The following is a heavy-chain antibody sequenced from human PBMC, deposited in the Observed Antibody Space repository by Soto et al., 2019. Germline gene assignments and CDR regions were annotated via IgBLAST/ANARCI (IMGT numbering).Heavy chain of an antibody. D-gene: IGHD1-26*01. V-gene: IGHV3-48*01. Sequence: GGSLRLSCAASEFTFSSYTMNWVRQAPGKGLEWISYISPGSSTIHYADSVKGRFTISRDNAKNSLYLQMNSLRAEDTAVYYCARGDSIVGATAWVYWGQGALVTVSS. CDR2: ISPGSSTI. CDR1: EFTFSSYT. CDR3: ARGDSIVGATAWVY. J-gene: IGHJ4*02.